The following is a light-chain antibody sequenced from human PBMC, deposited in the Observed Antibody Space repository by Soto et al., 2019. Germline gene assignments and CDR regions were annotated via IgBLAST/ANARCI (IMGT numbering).Light chain of an antibody. J-gene: IGKJ1*01. V-gene: IGKV3-20*01. CDR3: QQYGSSPGT. CDR1: PSVTSRY. CDR2: GAS. Sequence: EIVLTQSPGTLSLSPGERATLSCRASPSVTSRYLAWYQPKPGQAPRLLIFGASIRDTGIPDRFSGSGSGTDFTLTISRLESEDFAVYYCQQYGSSPGTFGQGTKVEIK.